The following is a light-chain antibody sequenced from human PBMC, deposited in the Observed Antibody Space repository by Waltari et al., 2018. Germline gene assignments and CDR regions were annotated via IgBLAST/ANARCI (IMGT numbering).Light chain of an antibody. CDR3: QQFDAFPYT. V-gene: IGKV1-33*01. Sequence: DILLTQSPTSLSASIGDRVTITCQARQHISNYLNWYQRKPGKAPKLLIYDASDLGPGVPLRFSGTGYEASCTLTISSLQPEDVATYYCQQFDAFPYTFGQGTNLQIK. CDR1: QHISNY. CDR2: DAS. J-gene: IGKJ2*01.